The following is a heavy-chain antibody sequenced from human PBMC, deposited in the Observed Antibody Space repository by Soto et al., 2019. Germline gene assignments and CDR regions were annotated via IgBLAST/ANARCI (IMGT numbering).Heavy chain of an antibody. CDR2: IIPIRGIA. D-gene: IGHD6-19*01. J-gene: IGHJ3*02. CDR1: GGTFSSYT. CDR3: ARDNKAVADDAFDI. Sequence: QVQLVQSGAAVKKPGSSVKVSCKASGGTFSSYTISWVLQSPGQGLEWMGRIIPIRGIANYAQKLQGRVTTTADKATSTAYMELSSLRSEDTAVYYCARDNKAVADDAFDIWGKGTMVTVSS. V-gene: IGHV1-69*08.